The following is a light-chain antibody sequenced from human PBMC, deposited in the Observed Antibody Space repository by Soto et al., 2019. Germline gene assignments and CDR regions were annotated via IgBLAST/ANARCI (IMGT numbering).Light chain of an antibody. V-gene: IGKV3-20*01. CDR3: QQYGSSRGT. Sequence: DNVLTQSPATLSLSPGERATLHCRASQSVSSSYLAWYQQKPGQAPRLLIYGASSRATGIPDRFSGSGSGTDFTLTISRLEPEDFAVYYCQQYGSSRGTFGQGTKVDIK. CDR2: GAS. J-gene: IGKJ1*01. CDR1: QSVSSSY.